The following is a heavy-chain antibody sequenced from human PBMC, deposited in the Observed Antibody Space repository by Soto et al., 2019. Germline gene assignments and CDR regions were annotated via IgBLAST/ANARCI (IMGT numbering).Heavy chain of an antibody. Sequence: QVQLVESGGGVVQPGRSLRLSCAASGSTFRSYGMHWVRQAPGKGLEWVAAISYDGSNKNYVDSVKGRFTISRDNSENTLYLQRNSRRAEDAAVYYCAKDTYYHDSTGYYVFDYWGQGTLVTVSS. D-gene: IGHD3-22*01. V-gene: IGHV3-30*18. CDR1: GSTFRSYG. J-gene: IGHJ4*02. CDR3: AKDTYYHDSTGYYVFDY. CDR2: ISYDGSNK.